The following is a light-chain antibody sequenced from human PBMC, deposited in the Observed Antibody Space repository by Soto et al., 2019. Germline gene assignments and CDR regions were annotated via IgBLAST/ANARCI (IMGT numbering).Light chain of an antibody. CDR3: QQYNRYPLT. CDR1: QSVGPW. J-gene: IGKJ4*01. V-gene: IGKV1-5*03. CDR2: KAS. Sequence: DIQMTQSPSTLSASVGDTVTITCRASQSVGPWLAWYQQKTGKAPKLLIHKASSLESGVPSKFSGSGSETEFTLTISGLQPDDFATYFCQQYNRYPLTFGGGTKVDI.